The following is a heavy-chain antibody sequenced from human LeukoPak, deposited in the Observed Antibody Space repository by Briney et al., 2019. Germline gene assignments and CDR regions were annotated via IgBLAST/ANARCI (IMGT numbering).Heavy chain of an antibody. D-gene: IGHD3-10*01. J-gene: IGHJ5*02. Sequence: ASVKVSCKSSGYTFTAFGFSWVRQVPGQGLEWMGWISADTTRTINTEKLQDRVTMTTDTSTSTTYMELRSLRSDDTAVYYCARDGLDYYGSGTYYPNYNWFDPWGQGTLVTVSS. V-gene: IGHV1-18*01. CDR3: ARDGLDYYGSGTYYPNYNWFDP. CDR1: GYTFTAFG. CDR2: ISADTTRT.